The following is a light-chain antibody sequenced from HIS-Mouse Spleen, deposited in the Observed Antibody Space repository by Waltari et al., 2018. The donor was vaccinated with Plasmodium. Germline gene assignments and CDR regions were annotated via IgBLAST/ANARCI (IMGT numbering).Light chain of an antibody. V-gene: IGKV3-11*01. CDR3: QQRSNWPALT. CDR2: DAS. CDR1: QSVSSY. J-gene: IGKJ4*01. Sequence: EIVLTQSPATLSLSPGERATLSCRASQSVSSYLDWYQQKPGQAPRLLIYDASNRSTGSPDRFSVSGYGTDCTLTISSLEPEDFAVYYCQQRSNWPALTCGGGTKVEIK.